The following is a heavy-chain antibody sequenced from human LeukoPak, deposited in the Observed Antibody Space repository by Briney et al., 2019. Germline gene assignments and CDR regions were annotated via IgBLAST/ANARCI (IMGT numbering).Heavy chain of an antibody. CDR2: ISYDGSNK. CDR1: GFTFSSYG. Sequence: SGGSLRLSCAASGFTFSSYGMHWVRQAPGKGLEWVAVISYDGSNKYYADSVKGRFTISRDNSKNTLYLQMNSLRAEDTAVYCCAKEGPWAAGFDYWGQGTPVTVSS. J-gene: IGHJ4*02. V-gene: IGHV3-30*18. D-gene: IGHD6-13*01. CDR3: AKEGPWAAGFDY.